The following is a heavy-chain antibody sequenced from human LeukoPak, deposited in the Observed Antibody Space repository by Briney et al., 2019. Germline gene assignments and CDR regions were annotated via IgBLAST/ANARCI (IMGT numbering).Heavy chain of an antibody. CDR1: GYTFTSYG. CDR2: ISAYNGNT. D-gene: IGHD3-10*01. CDR3: ARDYSVDIEGVGFGELLFYFYGMDV. Sequence: ASVKVSCKASGYTFTSYGISWVRQAPGQGLEWMGWISAYNGNTNYAQKLQGRVTMTTDTSTSTAYMELRSLRSDDTAVYYCARDYSVDIEGVGFGELLFYFYGMDVWGQGTTVTVSS. V-gene: IGHV1-18*01. J-gene: IGHJ6*02.